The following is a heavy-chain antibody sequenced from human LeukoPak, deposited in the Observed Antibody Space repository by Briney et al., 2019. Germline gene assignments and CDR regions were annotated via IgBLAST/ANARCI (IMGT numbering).Heavy chain of an antibody. CDR2: IYYSGST. J-gene: IGHJ3*02. D-gene: IGHD3/OR15-3a*01. CDR3: ARLDRDI. CDR1: GGSISSYY. Sequence: PSETLSLTRTVSGGSISSYYWSWIRQPPGKGLEWIGYIYYSGSTNYNPSLKGRVTISVDTSKNQSSLKLSSVTAADTAVYYCARLDRDIWGQGTMVTVSS. V-gene: IGHV4-59*08.